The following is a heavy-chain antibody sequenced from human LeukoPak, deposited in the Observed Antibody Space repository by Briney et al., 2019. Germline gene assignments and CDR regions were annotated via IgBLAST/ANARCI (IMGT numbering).Heavy chain of an antibody. CDR3: ARDRSQEFDP. CDR1: GFTFSSYA. Sequence: GGSLRLSCAASGFTFSSYAMTWVRQAPGKGLEWVSVISGGGTSTYYADSVKGRFTISRDNSKNTLYLQMNRLRADDTAVYYCARDRSQEFDPWGQGTLVTVSS. J-gene: IGHJ5*02. CDR2: ISGGGTST. V-gene: IGHV3-23*01. D-gene: IGHD3-10*01.